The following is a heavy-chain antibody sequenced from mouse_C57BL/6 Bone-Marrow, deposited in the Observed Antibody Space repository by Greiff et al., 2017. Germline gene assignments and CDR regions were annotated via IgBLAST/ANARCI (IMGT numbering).Heavy chain of an antibody. CDR2: ISDGGSYT. Sequence: VQLVESGGGLVKPGGSLKLSCAASGFTFSSYAMSWVRQTPEKRLEWVATISDGGSYTYYPDNVKGRFTISRDNAKNNLYLQMSHLKSEDTAMYYCARDAYYYGSSLYFDYWGQGTTLTVSS. D-gene: IGHD1-1*01. CDR1: GFTFSSYA. V-gene: IGHV5-4*01. J-gene: IGHJ2*01. CDR3: ARDAYYYGSSLYFDY.